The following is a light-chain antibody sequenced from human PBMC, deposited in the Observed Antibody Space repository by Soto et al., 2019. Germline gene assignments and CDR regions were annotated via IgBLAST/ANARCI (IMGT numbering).Light chain of an antibody. CDR1: QSVNGNY. J-gene: IGKJ1*01. CDR2: GTS. Sequence: ETVLTQSPGTLSLSPGERATLSCRASQSVNGNYLAWYQQKPGQAPRLLIYGTSSRATGIPDRFSGSGSGTDFTLTISRLEPEDFAVYYCRQCGSLPGTFGQGTKVDIK. CDR3: RQCGSLPGT. V-gene: IGKV3-20*01.